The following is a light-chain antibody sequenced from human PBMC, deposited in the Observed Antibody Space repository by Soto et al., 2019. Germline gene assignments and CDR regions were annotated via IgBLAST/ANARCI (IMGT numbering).Light chain of an antibody. J-gene: IGKJ4*01. V-gene: IGKV1-5*01. CDR3: QQYNSYSGPRT. CDR1: QSISSW. CDR2: DAS. Sequence: DIQMTQSPSTLSASVGDRVTITCRASQSISSWLAWYQQKPGKAPKLLIYDASSLESGVPSRFGGSGSGTEFTLTISSLQPDDFATYYCQQYNSYSGPRTFGGGTKVDIK.